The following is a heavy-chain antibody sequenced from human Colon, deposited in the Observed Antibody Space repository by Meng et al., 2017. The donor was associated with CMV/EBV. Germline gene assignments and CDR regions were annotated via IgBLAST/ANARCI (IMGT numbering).Heavy chain of an antibody. J-gene: IGHJ6*01. CDR3: AKRAVAPANTAHYFAYFGTDV. V-gene: IGHV3-30*02. Sequence: GGSLRLSCVASGFTFSNYGMHWVRQTLDKGLEWVAFIRYNGNDKDYRDSVKGRFTISRDNSKNTLYLQMNGLGPEDSAVYFCAKRAVAPANTAHYFAYFGTDVWGQGTTVTVSS. D-gene: IGHD2-15*01. CDR2: IRYNGNDK. CDR1: GFTFSNYG.